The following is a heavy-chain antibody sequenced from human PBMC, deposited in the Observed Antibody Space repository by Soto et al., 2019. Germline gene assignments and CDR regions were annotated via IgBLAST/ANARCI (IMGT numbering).Heavy chain of an antibody. D-gene: IGHD2-2*01. V-gene: IGHV3-30-3*01. CDR2: ISYDGSNK. J-gene: IGHJ4*02. CDR3: ARLKDIVVVPALLIDY. CDR1: GFTFSSYA. Sequence: GGSLRLSCAASGFTFSSYAMHWVRQAPGKGLEWVAVISYDGSNKYYADSVKGRFTISRDNSKNTLYLQMNSLRAEDTAVYYCARLKDIVVVPALLIDYWGQGTLVTVSS.